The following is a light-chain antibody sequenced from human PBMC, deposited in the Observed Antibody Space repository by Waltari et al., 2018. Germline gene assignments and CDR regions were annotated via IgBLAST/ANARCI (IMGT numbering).Light chain of an antibody. CDR2: AAS. CDR3: QQLKSYPLT. CDR1: QGITNS. V-gene: IGKV1-16*01. J-gene: IGKJ4*01. Sequence: GDRVTNTCRASQGITNSLAWFQKKPGEAPRSLIYAASTLQSGVPSRFSGSGSGTDFTLTISSLQPEDSATYYCQQLKSYPLTFGGGTKVEI.